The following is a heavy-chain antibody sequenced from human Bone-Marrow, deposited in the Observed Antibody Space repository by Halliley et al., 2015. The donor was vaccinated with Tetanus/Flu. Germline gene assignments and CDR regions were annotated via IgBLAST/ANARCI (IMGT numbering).Heavy chain of an antibody. D-gene: IGHD3-16*01. V-gene: IGHV3-53*01. J-gene: IGHJ4*02. CDR3: AKDRGGFNQPIDY. CDR2: IYSGGST. Sequence: WVSVIYSGGSTAYADSVKGRFTISRDNSRNTLSLQLNNLRAEDTAIYYCAKDRGGFNQPIDYWGQGTLVTVSS.